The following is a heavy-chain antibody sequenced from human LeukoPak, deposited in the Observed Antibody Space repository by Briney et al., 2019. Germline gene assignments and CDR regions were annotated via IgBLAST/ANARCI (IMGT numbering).Heavy chain of an antibody. Sequence: SETLSLTCTVSGYSISSGYYWGWIRQPPGRGPEWIGTVSHTGATQYSPSLTSRVTISLDTSKNQFSLSLNSVRAADTAIFYCARSMVTTDRNFDHWGQGTLVTVSS. CDR3: ARSMVTTDRNFDH. J-gene: IGHJ4*01. D-gene: IGHD2-21*02. CDR1: GYSISSGYY. CDR2: VSHTGAT. V-gene: IGHV4-38-2*02.